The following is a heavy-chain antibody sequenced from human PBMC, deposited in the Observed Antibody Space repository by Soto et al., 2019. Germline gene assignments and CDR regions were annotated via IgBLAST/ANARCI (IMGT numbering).Heavy chain of an antibody. CDR1: GFTFSSYA. CDR2: ISYDGSNK. CDR3: ARDQCSGGSCFTLDY. V-gene: IGHV3-30-3*01. J-gene: IGHJ4*02. D-gene: IGHD2-15*01. Sequence: GGSLRLSCAASGFTFSSYAMHWVRQAPGKGLEWVAVISYDGSNKYYADSVKGRFTISRDNSKNTLYLQMNSLRAEDTAVYYCARDQCSGGSCFTLDYWGQGTLVTVS.